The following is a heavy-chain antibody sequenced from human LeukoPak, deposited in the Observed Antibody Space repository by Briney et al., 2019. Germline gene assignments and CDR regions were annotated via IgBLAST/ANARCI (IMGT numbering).Heavy chain of an antibody. D-gene: IGHD6-19*01. CDR2: INSDGSST. Sequence: QPGGSLRLSCAASGFTFSSYWMHWVRQAPGKGLVWVSRINSDGSSTSYADSVKGRFTISRDNAKNSLYLQMNSLRAEDTALYYCARVLEQWLVCHDYWGQGTLVTVSS. CDR1: GFTFSSYW. CDR3: ARVLEQWLVCHDY. V-gene: IGHV3-74*01. J-gene: IGHJ4*02.